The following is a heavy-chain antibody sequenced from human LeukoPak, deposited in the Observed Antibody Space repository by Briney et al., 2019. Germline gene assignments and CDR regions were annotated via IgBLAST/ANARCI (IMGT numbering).Heavy chain of an antibody. J-gene: IGHJ4*02. CDR2: IKYDESER. D-gene: IGHD1-1*01. Sequence: GGSLRLSCAASGFTFSRFWMAWVRQAPGKGLEWVASIKYDESERHHVDSVEGRFTISRGNAKNSLYLQMNSLRAEDTAVYFCTRVTTNGYFEYWGQGTLVTVSS. V-gene: IGHV3-7*04. CDR3: TRVTTNGYFEY. CDR1: GFTFSRFW.